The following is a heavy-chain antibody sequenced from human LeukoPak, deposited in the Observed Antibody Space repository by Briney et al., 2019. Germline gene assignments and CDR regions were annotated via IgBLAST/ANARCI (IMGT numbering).Heavy chain of an antibody. CDR1: GFTFSSYA. D-gene: IGHD3-9*01. Sequence: GGSLRLSCAASGFTFSSYAMSWVRQAPGKGLEWVSAISGSGGSTYYADSVKGRFTISRDNSKNTLYLQMNSLRAEDTAAYYCAKDREGLRYFDWLLYYWGQGTLVTVSS. J-gene: IGHJ4*02. V-gene: IGHV3-23*01. CDR2: ISGSGGST. CDR3: AKDREGLRYFDWLLYY.